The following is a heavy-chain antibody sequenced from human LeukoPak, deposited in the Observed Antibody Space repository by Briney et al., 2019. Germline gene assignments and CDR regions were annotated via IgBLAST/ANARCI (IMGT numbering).Heavy chain of an antibody. V-gene: IGHV4-39*01. CDR2: IHYSGNT. D-gene: IGHD3-22*01. CDR3: ASDGSGYSDWSFDL. CDR1: GGSISSTSHY. Sequence: PSETLSLTCTLSGGSISSTSHYWGWIRQAPGKGLEWIGSIHYSGNTYSTPSLKSRITMSIDSSKSQFSLKLTSVTAADTAVYYCASDGSGYSDWSFDLWGRGTLVTVSS. J-gene: IGHJ2*01.